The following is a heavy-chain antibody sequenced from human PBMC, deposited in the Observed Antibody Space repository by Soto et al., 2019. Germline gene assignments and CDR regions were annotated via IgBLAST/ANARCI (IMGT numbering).Heavy chain of an antibody. V-gene: IGHV1-46*01. CDR3: VRGYCTTSPCSGDFQF. J-gene: IGHJ1*01. Sequence: QVQLVQSGAELKNPGASVKVACKASGYKFTTYFIHWVRQAPGQGLEWMGMIHPSGDTGYAQKFPGRVTMTIYTSTTTAYMELRNLTSEDTAVYFSVRGYCTTSPCSGDFQFWGQGTLVTVSS. CDR1: GYKFTTYF. CDR2: IHPSGDT. D-gene: IGHD2-15*01.